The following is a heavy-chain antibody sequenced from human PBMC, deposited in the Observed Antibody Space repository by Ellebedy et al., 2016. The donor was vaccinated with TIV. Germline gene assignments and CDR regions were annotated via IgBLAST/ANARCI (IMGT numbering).Heavy chain of an antibody. D-gene: IGHD2-2*01. V-gene: IGHV4-59*01. CDR2: SHYSGST. J-gene: IGHJ4*02. CDR1: GGSISPSF. Sequence: MPSETLSLTCTVSGGSISPSFWSWIRQPPGKGLEWIGHSHYSGSTSYNPSLQSRVTLSVDTSRNQFSLKLTSVTASDTAVYYSARGFLPRPAPFDSWGQGALVSVSS. CDR3: ARGFLPRPAPFDS.